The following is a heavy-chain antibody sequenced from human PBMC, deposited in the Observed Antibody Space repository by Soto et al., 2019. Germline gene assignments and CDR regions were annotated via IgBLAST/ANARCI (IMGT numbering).Heavy chain of an antibody. J-gene: IGHJ4*02. CDR3: TSDTFGARDS. CDR1: GFAFGSEW. CDR2: IDPYETGI. Sequence: EVQLVESGGALVQPGGSLRLSCAASGFAFGSEWMPWVRQAPGKGLVWVSRIDPYETGISYADSVKGRFTISRDNARNTLYLQMHSLRPEDTAVYYCTSDTFGARDSWGQGTLVTVSS. D-gene: IGHD3-16*01. V-gene: IGHV3-74*01.